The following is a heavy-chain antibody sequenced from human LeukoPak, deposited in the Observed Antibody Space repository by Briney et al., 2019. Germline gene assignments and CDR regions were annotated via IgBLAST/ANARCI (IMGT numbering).Heavy chain of an antibody. J-gene: IGHJ4*02. CDR2: ISGNGGST. CDR1: GFTFSSYA. CDR3: AKRDYYDSSGYAPLFAH. V-gene: IGHV3-23*01. D-gene: IGHD3-22*01. Sequence: GGSLRLTCAASGFTFSSYAMSWVRQAPGKGLSWVTGISGNGGSTYYADFVKGLFTISRDNYTTTLYLQINSLRAEDTAVYYCAKRDYYDSSGYAPLFAHWGQGTLVTVSP.